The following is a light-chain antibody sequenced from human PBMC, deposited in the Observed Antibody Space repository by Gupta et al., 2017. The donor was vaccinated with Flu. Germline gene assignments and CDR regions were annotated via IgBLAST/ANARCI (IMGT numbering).Light chain of an antibody. CDR1: SSNIGGNT. CDR3: AAWDDSLNGWV. CDR2: SNN. J-gene: IGLJ3*02. V-gene: IGLV1-44*01. Sequence: HSVLTQPPSASGTPGQRLNLHCSGSSSNIGGNTVNWYQQRPGTAPKLLIHSNNQRPSGVPDRFSGSKSGTSAALAISGLQSEEEADYYCAAWDDSLNGWVFGGGTQLTVV.